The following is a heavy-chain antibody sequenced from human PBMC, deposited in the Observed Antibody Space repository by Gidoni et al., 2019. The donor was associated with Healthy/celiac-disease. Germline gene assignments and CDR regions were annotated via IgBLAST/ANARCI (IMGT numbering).Heavy chain of an antibody. J-gene: IGHJ5*02. D-gene: IGHD3-16*02. CDR1: GGTISSGGCD. V-gene: IGHV4-31*03. CDR3: AVMITFGGVIVYGWFDP. CDR2: IYYRGST. Sequence: QVQLQESGPGGVKPSQTLSVTCTVAGGTISSGGCDWSWIRQHPGKGLEWIGDIYYRGSTYYNPSLKSRVTISVDTSKNQSSPKLSSVTAAHTAVYYCAVMITFGGVIVYGWFDPWGQGPLVTVSS.